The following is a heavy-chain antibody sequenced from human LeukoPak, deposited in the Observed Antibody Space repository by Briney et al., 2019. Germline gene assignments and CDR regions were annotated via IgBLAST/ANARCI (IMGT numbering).Heavy chain of an antibody. Sequence: GGSLRLSYAASGFTFSSYSMNWVRQASGKGLEWVGRIRSKTNNYATAYAASVKDRFTISRDDSTNTAYLQMNSLKTEDTAVYYCAKSVGWGFGGVTSPFDYWGQGTLVTVSS. D-gene: IGHD3-16*01. CDR3: AKSVGWGFGGVTSPFDY. CDR1: GFTFSSYS. V-gene: IGHV3-73*01. J-gene: IGHJ4*02. CDR2: IRSKTNNYAT.